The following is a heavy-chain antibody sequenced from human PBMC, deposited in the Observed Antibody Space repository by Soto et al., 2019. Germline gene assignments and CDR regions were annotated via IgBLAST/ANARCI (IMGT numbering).Heavy chain of an antibody. D-gene: IGHD4-17*01. CDR2: ITSSGSYI. J-gene: IGHJ4*02. Sequence: GGSLRLSCAASGFTFSSHNMNWVRQAPGKGLEWVSSITSSGSYIYYADSVKGRFTISRDNAKTSLYLQMNSLRAEDTAVYFCARDSHGDNGLVYYWGQGTLVTVSS. CDR3: ARDSHGDNGLVYY. CDR1: GFTFSSHN. V-gene: IGHV3-21*01.